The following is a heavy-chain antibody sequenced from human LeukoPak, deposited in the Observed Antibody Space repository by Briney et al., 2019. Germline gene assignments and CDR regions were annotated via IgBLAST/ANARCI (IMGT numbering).Heavy chain of an antibody. CDR2: VKQDGNEK. CDR1: GFNFRAYR. D-gene: IGHD6-25*01. V-gene: IGHV3-7*01. J-gene: IGHJ3*02. CDR3: ARDMAAASLDI. Sequence: GGSLRLSCAASGFNFRAYRMTWVRQAPGKGLEWVASVKQDGNEKYYVDSVKGRFTISRDNAKNSLFLQMSSLRAEDTAVYYCARDMAAASLDIWGQGTMVTVSS.